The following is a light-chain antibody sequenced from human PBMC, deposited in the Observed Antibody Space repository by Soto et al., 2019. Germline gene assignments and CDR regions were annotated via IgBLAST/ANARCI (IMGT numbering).Light chain of an antibody. CDR3: QQYDRSLFT. CDR1: QSVSSSY. J-gene: IGKJ3*01. Sequence: EIVLTQSPGTLSLSPGERATLSRRASQSVSSSYLAWYQQKPGQAPRLLIYGASRRAIGIPDRFSGSGSGTDFTLTISRLEPEDFAVYYCQQYDRSLFTFGPGTKVDIK. V-gene: IGKV3-20*01. CDR2: GAS.